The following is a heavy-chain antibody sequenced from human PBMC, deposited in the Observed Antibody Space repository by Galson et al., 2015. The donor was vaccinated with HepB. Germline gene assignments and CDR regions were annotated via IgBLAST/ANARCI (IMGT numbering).Heavy chain of an antibody. CDR1: GWSFNSYY. CDR3: ARGAKSTVPFYYYYIDL. D-gene: IGHD4-11*01. Sequence: LSLTCAVSGWSFNSYYWSWIRQAPGKGLEWIGEIHHSGTTNYNPSLKGRVTISVDTSKRHFSLTVNSVTAADTAVYYCARGAKSTVPFYYYYIDLWGKGSTVTVSS. CDR2: IHHSGTT. V-gene: IGHV4-34*01. J-gene: IGHJ6*03.